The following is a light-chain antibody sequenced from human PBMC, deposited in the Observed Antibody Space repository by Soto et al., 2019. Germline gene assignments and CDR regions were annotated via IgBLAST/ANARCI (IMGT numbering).Light chain of an antibody. Sequence: EIVMTQSPASLSGSPGDGATLSCRASQSVASNVAWYQQKPGQGPRLLIHGASTRAVGVPARFSGSGSGTDFTLTINSLQSEDFAVYYCQQYHNWPPQYTFGQGTKLQIK. CDR3: QQYHNWPPQYT. CDR1: QSVASN. J-gene: IGKJ2*01. V-gene: IGKV3-15*01. CDR2: GAS.